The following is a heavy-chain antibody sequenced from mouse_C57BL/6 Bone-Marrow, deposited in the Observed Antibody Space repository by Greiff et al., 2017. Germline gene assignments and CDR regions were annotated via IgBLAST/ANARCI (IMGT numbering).Heavy chain of an antibody. CDR2: IDPENGDT. CDR3: TTDYGNYGYAMDY. D-gene: IGHD2-1*01. CDR1: GFNIKDDY. Sequence: EVQLQQSGAELVRPGASVTLSCTASGFNIKDDYMHWVKQRPEQGLEWIGWIDPENGDTEYASKFQGKATITADTSSNTAYLQLSSLTSEDTAVYYCTTDYGNYGYAMDYWGQGTSVTVSS. J-gene: IGHJ4*01. V-gene: IGHV14-4*01.